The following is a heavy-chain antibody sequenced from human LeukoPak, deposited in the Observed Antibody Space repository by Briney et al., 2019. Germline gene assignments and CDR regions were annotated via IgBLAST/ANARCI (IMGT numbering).Heavy chain of an antibody. CDR1: GGSIINTNW. D-gene: IGHD3-10*01. J-gene: IGHJ4*02. CDR2: IYHSGST. CDR3: ARDSPYYVSGAYYFQY. V-gene: IGHV4-4*02. Sequence: SGTLSLTCAVSGGSIINTNWWSWVRQTPGKGLEWIGNIYHSGSTNYSPSLKSRVTISVDKSKNQFSLNLSSVTAADTAVYYCARDSPYYVSGAYYFQYWGQGTLVIVSS.